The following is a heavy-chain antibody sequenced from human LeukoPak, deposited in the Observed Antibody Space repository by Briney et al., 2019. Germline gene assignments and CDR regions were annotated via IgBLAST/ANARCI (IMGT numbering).Heavy chain of an antibody. V-gene: IGHV4-34*01. CDR1: GGSFSGYY. Sequence: SETLSLTCAVYGGSFSGYYWSWIRQPPGKGLEWIGEINHSGSTNYNLSLKSRVTISVDTSKNQFSLKLSSVTAADTAVYYCARGRGCSSTSCSHNWFDPWGQGTLVTVSS. CDR3: ARGRGCSSTSCSHNWFDP. CDR2: INHSGST. D-gene: IGHD2-2*01. J-gene: IGHJ5*02.